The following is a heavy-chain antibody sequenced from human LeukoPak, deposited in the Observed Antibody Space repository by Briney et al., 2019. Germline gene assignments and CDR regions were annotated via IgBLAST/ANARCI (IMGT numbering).Heavy chain of an antibody. CDR1: GFTFSSYS. CDR3: ARSYCSSTTCGFDP. V-gene: IGHV3-21*01. CDR2: ISTSSSYI. J-gene: IGHJ5*02. D-gene: IGHD2-2*01. Sequence: GGSLRLXCAASGFTFSSYSMNWVRQAPGKGLEWVSSISTSSSYIYYADSLKGRFTISRDNAKNSLYLQMNSLRAEDTAVYYCARSYCSSTTCGFDPWGQGTLVTVSS.